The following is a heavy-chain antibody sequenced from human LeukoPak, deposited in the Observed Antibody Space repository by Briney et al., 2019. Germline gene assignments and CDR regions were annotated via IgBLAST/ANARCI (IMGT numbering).Heavy chain of an antibody. CDR1: GFTFDDYA. V-gene: IGHV3-9*01. CDR2: ICWDSNSI. Sequence: GGALRLSCAASGFTFDDYAMHWVRQAPGKGLEGVSGICWDSNSIGYADSVKGGFTISRDNAKNALYLQMNSLRAEDTALYYCAKDTYSSSLMGFDYWGQGTLVTVSS. J-gene: IGHJ4*02. D-gene: IGHD6-6*01. CDR3: AKDTYSSSLMGFDY.